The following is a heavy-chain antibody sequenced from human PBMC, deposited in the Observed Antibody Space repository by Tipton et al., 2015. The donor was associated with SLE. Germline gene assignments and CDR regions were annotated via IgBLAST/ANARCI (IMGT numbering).Heavy chain of an antibody. V-gene: IGHV4-59*01. CDR3: ARTAGRSVELWYFDL. CDR2: ITYRGST. D-gene: IGHD1-7*01. Sequence: GLVKPSETLSLSCTVSGGSMSTYYWSWIRQPPGKGLEWIGYITYRGSTNYNPSLSSRVSISVDTSKNQVSLKVNSVTAADTAVYYCARTAGRSVELWYFDLWGRGTLVTVSS. J-gene: IGHJ2*01. CDR1: GGSMSTYY.